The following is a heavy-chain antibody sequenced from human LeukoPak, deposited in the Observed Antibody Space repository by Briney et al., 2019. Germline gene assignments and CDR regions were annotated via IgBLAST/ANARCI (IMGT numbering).Heavy chain of an antibody. CDR2: IRSKAYGGTT. Sequence: GGSLRLSCAASGFTFSSYAMSWVRQAPGKGLEWVGFIRSKAYGGTTEYAASVKGRFTISRDDSKSIAYLQMNSLKTEDTAVYYCTREDCSSTSCYFGWFDPWGQGTLVTVSS. CDR1: GFTFSSYA. J-gene: IGHJ5*02. CDR3: TREDCSSTSCYFGWFDP. D-gene: IGHD2-2*01. V-gene: IGHV3-49*04.